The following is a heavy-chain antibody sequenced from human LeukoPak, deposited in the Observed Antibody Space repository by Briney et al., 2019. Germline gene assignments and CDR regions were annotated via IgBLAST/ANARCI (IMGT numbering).Heavy chain of an antibody. J-gene: IGHJ4*02. CDR3: AMSGYSSSLPEY. V-gene: IGHV3-21*01. Sequence: GSLTLSCAASGFTFSSYSMNWVRQAPGKGLEWVSSISSSSSYIYHADSVKGRFTISRDNAKNSLYLQMTSLRAEDTAVFYCAMSGYSSSLPEYWGQGTPVTVSS. CDR2: ISSSSSYI. D-gene: IGHD6-13*01. CDR1: GFTFSSYS.